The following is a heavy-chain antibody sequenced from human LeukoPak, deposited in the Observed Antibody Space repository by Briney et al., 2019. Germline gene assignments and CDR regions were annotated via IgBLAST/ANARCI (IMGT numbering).Heavy chain of an antibody. Sequence: GASLRLSCAASGFTFTNYGMTWVRQALDKGLEWVTFIQTDGSDKYYADSVKGRFTISRDNSKNTVFLQVNNVRAEDTAVYFCAREDGPTYVGRFVHWGQGTLVTVSS. J-gene: IGHJ5*02. CDR2: IQTDGSDK. V-gene: IGHV3-30*02. CDR3: AREDGPTYVGRFVH. D-gene: IGHD1-26*01. CDR1: GFTFTNYG.